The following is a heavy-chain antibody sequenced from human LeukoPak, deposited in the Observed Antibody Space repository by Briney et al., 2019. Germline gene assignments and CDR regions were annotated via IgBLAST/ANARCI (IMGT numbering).Heavy chain of an antibody. D-gene: IGHD4-17*01. V-gene: IGHV4-34*01. J-gene: IGHJ5*02. CDR2: INDSGST. CDR3: ARSMTTVVP. Sequence: SETLSLTCAVYGVSLSGYYWSWIRQPPGKGLEWIGKINDSGSTDYNPSLKSRVTISVDTSKNQFSLDLSSVTAADTAVYYCARSMTTVVPWGLGTLVTVSS. CDR1: GVSLSGYY.